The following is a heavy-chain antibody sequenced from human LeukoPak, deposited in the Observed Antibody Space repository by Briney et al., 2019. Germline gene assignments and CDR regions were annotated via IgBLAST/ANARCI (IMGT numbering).Heavy chain of an antibody. CDR3: ARGHSRAAFDI. V-gene: IGHV3-48*01. Sequence: PGGSLRLSCAASGFTLSSYAMSWVRQAPGKGLEWVSFISSTGGTIYYADSVKGRFTVSRDNAKNSLLLQMNSLRAEDTALYYCARGHSRAAFDIWGQGTMVTVSS. CDR2: ISSTGGTI. CDR1: GFTLSSYA. J-gene: IGHJ3*02.